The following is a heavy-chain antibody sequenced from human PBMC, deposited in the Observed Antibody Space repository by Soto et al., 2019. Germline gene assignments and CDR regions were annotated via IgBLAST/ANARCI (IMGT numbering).Heavy chain of an antibody. D-gene: IGHD5-12*01. Sequence: QVQLVQSGAEVKKPGSSVKVSCKASGGTFSSYAISWVRQAPGQGLEWMGGIIPIFGTANYAPKFQGRVTMSAEEATSTAYMYLSSLRSADTAVYYCARVTDADSGYECDYWGQGTLVTFSS. V-gene: IGHV1-69*01. CDR2: IIPIFGTA. CDR3: ARVTDADSGYECDY. CDR1: GGTFSSYA. J-gene: IGHJ4*02.